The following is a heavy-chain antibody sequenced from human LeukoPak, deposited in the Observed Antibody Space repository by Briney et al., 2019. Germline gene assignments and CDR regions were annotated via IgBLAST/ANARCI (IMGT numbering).Heavy chain of an antibody. CDR1: GYVFNSFG. D-gene: IGHD3-3*01. J-gene: IGHJ5*02. Sequence: ASVRVSCKTSGYVFNSFGITWLRQAPRQGLEWMGWMNPKSGNAGYAQKFQGRVTMTRNTSINTAYMELISLTSEDTAVYYCARDARFCSLSTCYLRTSPWFDPWGQGTLVAVSS. V-gene: IGHV1-8*01. CDR3: ARDARFCSLSTCYLRTSPWFDP. CDR2: MNPKSGNA.